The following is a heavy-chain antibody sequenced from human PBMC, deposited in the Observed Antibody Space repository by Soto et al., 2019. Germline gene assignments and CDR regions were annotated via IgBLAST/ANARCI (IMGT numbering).Heavy chain of an antibody. V-gene: IGHV1-69*06. D-gene: IGHD1-7*01. Sequence: SVKVSCKASGGTFSNYVVNWVRQAPGQGLEWMGRVIPISGAANYAQKFQGRVTITADKSTSTSYMELSSLRSEDTAVYYCARDMTRTVVPYFDFWGQGTLVTVSS. CDR2: VIPISGAA. CDR3: ARDMTRTVVPYFDF. CDR1: GGTFSNYV. J-gene: IGHJ4*02.